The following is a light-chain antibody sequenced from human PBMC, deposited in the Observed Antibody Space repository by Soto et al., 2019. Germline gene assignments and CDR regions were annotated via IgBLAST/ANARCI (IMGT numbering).Light chain of an antibody. Sequence: DIQMTQSPSSLSASVGDRVTITCRASQTMSNFLHWYQQKPGKAPKVLIYAKSNLKSGGPSRFSGSGSGTDFTLTISSLQPEAVATYYCQQSYSTPYTFGQGTKVEIK. V-gene: IGKV1-39*01. CDR2: AKS. J-gene: IGKJ2*01. CDR1: QTMSNF. CDR3: QQSYSTPYT.